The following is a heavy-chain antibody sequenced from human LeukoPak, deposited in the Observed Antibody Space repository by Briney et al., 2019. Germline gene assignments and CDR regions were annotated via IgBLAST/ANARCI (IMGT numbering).Heavy chain of an antibody. CDR1: GFTYNSYW. V-gene: IGHV3-7*01. J-gene: IGHJ3*02. CDR3: ARERGSSGWYVHDFDI. CDR2: IKQDGSEK. D-gene: IGHD6-19*01. Sequence: PGGSLRLSCAASGFTYNSYWMSWVRQAPGKGLEWVANIKQDGSEKYYVDSVKGRFTISRDNAKNSLYLQINSLRAEDTAVYYCARERGSSGWYVHDFDIWGQGTMVTVSS.